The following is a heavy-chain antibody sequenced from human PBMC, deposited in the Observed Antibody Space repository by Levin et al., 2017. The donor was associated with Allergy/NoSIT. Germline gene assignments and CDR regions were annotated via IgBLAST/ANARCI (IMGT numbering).Heavy chain of an antibody. V-gene: IGHV3-30-3*01. CDR2: ISYDGSNK. D-gene: IGHD2/OR15-2a*01. Sequence: GGSLRLSCAASGFTFSSYAMHWVRQAPGKGLEWVAVISYDGSNKYYADSVKGRFTISRDNSKNTLYLQMNSLRAEDTAVYYCARGEPVNIFDYWGQGTLVTVSS. CDR3: ARGEPVNIFDY. CDR1: GFTFSSYA. J-gene: IGHJ4*02.